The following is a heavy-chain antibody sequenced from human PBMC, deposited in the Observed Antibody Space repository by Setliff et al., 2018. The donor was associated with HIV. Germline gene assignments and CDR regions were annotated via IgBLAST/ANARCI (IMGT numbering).Heavy chain of an antibody. Sequence: GGSLRLSCAASGFAFSSHQMNWVRQAPGKGLEWISHISSSGETIYYADSVRGRFTISRDNAKNSLYLQMNSLRAEDTAVYYCATDPRRLSYWGQGTLVTVSS. CDR2: ISSSGETI. D-gene: IGHD2-21*01. V-gene: IGHV3-48*03. CDR3: ATDPRRLSY. J-gene: IGHJ4*02. CDR1: GFAFSSHQ.